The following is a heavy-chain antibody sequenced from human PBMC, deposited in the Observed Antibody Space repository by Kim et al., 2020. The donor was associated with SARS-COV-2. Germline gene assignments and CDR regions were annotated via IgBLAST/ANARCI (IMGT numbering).Heavy chain of an antibody. CDR2: IIPIFGTA. CDR3: ASSGPIHLQQQLDY. J-gene: IGHJ4*02. D-gene: IGHD6-13*01. CDR1: GGTFSSYA. V-gene: IGHV1-69*13. Sequence: SVKVSCKASGGTFSSYAISWVRQAPGQGLEWMGGIIPIFGTANYAQKFQGRVTITADESTSTAYMELSSLRSEDTAVYYCASSGPIHLQQQLDYWGQGTLVTVSS.